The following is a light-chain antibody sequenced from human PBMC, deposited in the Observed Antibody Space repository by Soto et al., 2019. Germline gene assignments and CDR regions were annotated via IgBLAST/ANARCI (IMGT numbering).Light chain of an antibody. CDR1: ESVSSY. V-gene: IGKV3-11*01. J-gene: IGKJ1*01. Sequence: DIVLTQSPASLSLSPGERATLSCRARESVSSYLAWYQQKPGQAPRLLIYDASNRAPGIPARFSGSGSGTDFTLTISSLDPEDWAVYYCQQRYNWPRTFGQGTKVEIK. CDR3: QQRYNWPRT. CDR2: DAS.